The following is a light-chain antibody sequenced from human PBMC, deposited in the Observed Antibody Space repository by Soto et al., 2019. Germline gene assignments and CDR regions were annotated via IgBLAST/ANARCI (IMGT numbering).Light chain of an antibody. V-gene: IGLV1-40*01. J-gene: IGLJ3*02. CDR2: GNS. CDR3: QSYDSSLSGWV. Sequence: QSVLTQPPSVSGAPGQRVTISCTGSSSNIGESSDVHWYHQLPGTAPKLLIYGNSNRPSGVPDGFSGSKSGTSASLAITGRQAEDEADYYCQSYDSSLSGWVFGGGTKLTVL. CDR1: SSNIGESSD.